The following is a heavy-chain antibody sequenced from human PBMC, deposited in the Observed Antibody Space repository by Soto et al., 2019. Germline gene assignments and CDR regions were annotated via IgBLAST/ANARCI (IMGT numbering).Heavy chain of an antibody. Sequence: QVQLVQSGAEVKKPGSSVKVSYKASGDTFSNFGVSWVRQAPGQGLEYMGGIIPKFGTTNYAQKFRARVTITADESTSTAYMELNSLRSEDTAVYYCARASGRGWYNWFDPWGQGTLVTVSS. V-gene: IGHV1-69*01. CDR3: ARASGRGWYNWFDP. CDR2: IIPKFGTT. D-gene: IGHD6-19*01. CDR1: GDTFSNFG. J-gene: IGHJ5*02.